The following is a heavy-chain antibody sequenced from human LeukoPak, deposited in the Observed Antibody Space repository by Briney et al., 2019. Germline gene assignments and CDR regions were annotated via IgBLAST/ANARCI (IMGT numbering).Heavy chain of an antibody. CDR1: GGTFSSYA. CDR2: IIPIFGTA. Sequence: ASVKVSCKASGGTFSSYAISWVRQAPGQGLEWMGGIIPIFGTANYAQKFQGRVTITADESTSTAYIELSSLRSEDTAVYYCARSAVGDACSGGSCYYVDYWGQGTLVTVSS. J-gene: IGHJ4*02. D-gene: IGHD2-15*01. V-gene: IGHV1-69*13. CDR3: ARSAVGDACSGGSCYYVDY.